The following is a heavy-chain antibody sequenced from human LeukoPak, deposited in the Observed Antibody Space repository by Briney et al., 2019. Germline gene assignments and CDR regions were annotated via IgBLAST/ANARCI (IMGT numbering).Heavy chain of an antibody. V-gene: IGHV3-23*01. CDR3: AKGSYDSSGYLYYFDY. CDR1: GFTFSSYA. CDR2: ISGSGGST. J-gene: IGHJ4*02. D-gene: IGHD3-22*01. Sequence: GGSLRLSCAASGFTFSSYAMSWVRQAPGKGLEWVSAISGSGGSTYYADSVKGRFTISRDNSKNTLYLQMDSLRAEDTAVYYCAKGSYDSSGYLYYFDYWGQGTLVTVSS.